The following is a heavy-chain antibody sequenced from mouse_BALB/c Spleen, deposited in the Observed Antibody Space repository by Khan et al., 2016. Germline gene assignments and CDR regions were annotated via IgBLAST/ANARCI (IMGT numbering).Heavy chain of an antibody. CDR1: GYSIISGYS. J-gene: IGHJ2*01. D-gene: IGHD2-4*01. Sequence: EVQLQESGPDLVKPSQSLSLTCTVTGYSIISGYSWHWIRQFPGNKLEWMAYIHYSGSTNYNPSLKSRISLTRDTSKNRFILKLNSLTTEDTATYYCAGITTDGYFAYWGQGTTLTVSS. V-gene: IGHV3-1*02. CDR3: AGITTDGYFAY. CDR2: IHYSGST.